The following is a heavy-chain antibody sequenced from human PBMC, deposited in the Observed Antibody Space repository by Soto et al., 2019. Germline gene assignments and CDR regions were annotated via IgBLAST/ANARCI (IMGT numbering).Heavy chain of an antibody. D-gene: IGHD3-16*01. CDR2: VYYTGST. V-gene: IGHV4-61*08. CDR3: ARDWGRSNYFDY. J-gene: IGHJ4*02. Sequence: KPSETLSLTCTVSGGSISSGGYYLSCIRQPPGNGLELVGHVYYTGSTDYNPSLKSRVTISVDTTKNQVSLKLNSVTTADTAVYFCARDWGRSNYFDYWGQGTLVTVSS. CDR1: GGSISSGGYY.